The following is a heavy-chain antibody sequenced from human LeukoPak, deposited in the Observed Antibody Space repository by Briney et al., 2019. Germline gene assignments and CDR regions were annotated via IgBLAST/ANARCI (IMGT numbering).Heavy chain of an antibody. Sequence: SETLSLTCAVYGGSFSGYYWSWIRQPPGKGLEWIGEINHSGSTNYNPSLKSRVTISVDTSKNQFSLKLSSVTAADTAVYYCARLTSLNSGSSTRTKFHKFDYWGQGTLVTVSS. CDR1: GGSFSGYY. CDR2: INHSGST. V-gene: IGHV4-34*01. J-gene: IGHJ4*02. CDR3: ARLTSLNSGSSTRTKFHKFDY. D-gene: IGHD1-26*01.